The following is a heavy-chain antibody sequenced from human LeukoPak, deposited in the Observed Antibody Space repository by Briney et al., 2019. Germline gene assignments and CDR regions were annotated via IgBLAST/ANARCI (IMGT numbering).Heavy chain of an antibody. J-gene: IGHJ6*02. CDR2: IIPILGIA. CDR1: GGTFSSYA. Sequence: ASVKVSCKASGGTFSSYAISWVRQAPGQGLEWMGRIIPILGIANYAQKFQGRVTITADKSTSTAYMELSSLRSEDTAVYYCASPSADAIFGVVRDYYYYGMDVWGQGTTVTVSS. D-gene: IGHD3-3*01. V-gene: IGHV1-69*04. CDR3: ASPSADAIFGVVRDYYYYGMDV.